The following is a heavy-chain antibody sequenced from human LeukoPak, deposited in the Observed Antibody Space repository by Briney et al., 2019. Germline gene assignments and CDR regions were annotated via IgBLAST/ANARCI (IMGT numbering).Heavy chain of an antibody. D-gene: IGHD1-1*01. CDR1: GGSISSGIYY. V-gene: IGHV4-31*03. J-gene: IGHJ4*02. Sequence: PSETLSLTCTVSGGSISSGIYYWNWIRQHPGKGLEWIGYIHYSGSTYYNPSLKSRLTMSVDTSKNQFSLKLSSVTAADTAVYFCAGAVSTNAIDYWGQGTLVTVSS. CDR3: AGAVSTNAIDY. CDR2: IHYSGST.